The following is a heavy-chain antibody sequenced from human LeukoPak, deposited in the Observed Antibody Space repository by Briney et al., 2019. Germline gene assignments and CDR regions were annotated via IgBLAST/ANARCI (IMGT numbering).Heavy chain of an antibody. D-gene: IGHD7-27*01. CDR1: GYTFTSYA. CDR2: INAGNGNT. Sequence: ASVKVSCKASGYTFTSYAIQWVRKAPGQRLEWMGWINAGNGNTKYSQNLQGRVTITRDTSASTAYMELSSLRSEDTAVYYCARGPLGRNGDYFDYWGQGTLVTVSS. CDR3: ARGPLGRNGDYFDY. V-gene: IGHV1-3*01. J-gene: IGHJ4*02.